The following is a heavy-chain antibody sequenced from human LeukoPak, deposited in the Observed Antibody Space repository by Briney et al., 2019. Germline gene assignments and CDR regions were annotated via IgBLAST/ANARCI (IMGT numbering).Heavy chain of an antibody. CDR1: GFTFSSYS. J-gene: IGHJ4*02. CDR3: ARDPYDYGDSYYDY. V-gene: IGHV3-21*01. D-gene: IGHD4-17*01. CDR2: ISSSSSYI. Sequence: PGGSLRLSRAASGFTFSSYSMNWVRQAPGKGLEWVSSISSSSSYIYYADSVKGRFTISRDNAKNSLYLQTNSLRAEDTAVYYCARDPYDYGDSYYDYWGQGTLVTVSS.